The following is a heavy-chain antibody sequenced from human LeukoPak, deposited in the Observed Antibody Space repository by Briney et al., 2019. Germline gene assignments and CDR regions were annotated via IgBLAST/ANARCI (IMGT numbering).Heavy chain of an antibody. CDR1: GYTFTGYY. CDR3: ARGYSRIDP. V-gene: IGHV1-2*02. Sequence: ASVKVSRKASGYTFTGYYMHWVRQAPGQGLEWMGWINPNSGGTNYAQKFQGRVTMTRNTSISTAYMELSSLRSEDTAVYYCARGYSRIDPWGQGTLVTVSS. D-gene: IGHD6-13*01. J-gene: IGHJ5*02. CDR2: INPNSGGT.